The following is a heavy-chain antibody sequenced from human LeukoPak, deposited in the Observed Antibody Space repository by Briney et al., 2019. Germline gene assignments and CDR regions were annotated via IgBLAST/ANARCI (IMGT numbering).Heavy chain of an antibody. D-gene: IGHD2-2*01. CDR3: ARSFCSSTSCYLSNYFDY. J-gene: IGHJ4*02. Sequence: QPSETLSLTCTVSGGSISSSSYYWGWIRQPPGKGLEWIGSIYYSGSTYYNPSLKSRVTISVDTSKNQFSLKLSSVTAADTAVYYCARSFCSSTSCYLSNYFDYWGQGTLVTVSS. CDR1: GGSISSSSYY. CDR2: IYYSGST. V-gene: IGHV4-39*01.